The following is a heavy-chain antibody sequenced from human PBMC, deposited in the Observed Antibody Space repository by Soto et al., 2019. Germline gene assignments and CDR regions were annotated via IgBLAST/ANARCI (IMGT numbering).Heavy chain of an antibody. D-gene: IGHD3-3*01. V-gene: IGHV3-21*01. CDR2: ISSSSSYI. CDR3: ALSYDFWSSPPYYFDY. CDR1: GFTFSSYS. J-gene: IGHJ4*02. Sequence: GGSLRLSCAASGFTFSSYSMNWVRQAPGKELEWVSSISSSSSYIYYADSVKGRFTISRDNAKNSLYLQMNSLRAEDTAVYYCALSYDFWSSPPYYFDYWGQGTLVTVSS.